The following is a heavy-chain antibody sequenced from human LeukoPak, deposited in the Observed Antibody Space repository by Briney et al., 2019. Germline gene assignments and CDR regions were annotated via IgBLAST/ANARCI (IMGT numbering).Heavy chain of an antibody. V-gene: IGHV4-34*01. CDR2: INHSGST. D-gene: IGHD4-17*01. CDR3: ARGNGVPFDY. J-gene: IGHJ4*02. CDR1: GGSFSGYY. Sequence: SETLSLTCAVYGGSFSGYYWSWIRQPPGKGLEWIGEINHSGSTNYNPSLKSRVTISVDTSKNQFSLKLSSETAADTAVYYCARGNGVPFDYWGQGTLVTVSS.